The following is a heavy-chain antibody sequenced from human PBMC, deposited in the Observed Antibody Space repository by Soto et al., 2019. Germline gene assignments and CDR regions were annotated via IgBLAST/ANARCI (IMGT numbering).Heavy chain of an antibody. J-gene: IGHJ6*02. V-gene: IGHV5-51*01. CDR3: ARQGGLYSGAGYYYGMDV. D-gene: IGHD6-25*01. CDR2: IFPGDSDT. Sequence: GESLKISCNASGFSLNTYWIGRVRQKPGKGLEWMGSIFPGDSDTRYSPSFKGQVIISTDRSISTAYLQWSSLKASDTAIYYCARQGGLYSGAGYYYGMDVWGQGTTVTVSS. CDR1: GFSLNTYW.